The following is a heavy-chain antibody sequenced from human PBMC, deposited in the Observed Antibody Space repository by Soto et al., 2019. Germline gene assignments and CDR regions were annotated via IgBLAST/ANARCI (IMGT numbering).Heavy chain of an antibody. J-gene: IGHJ6*02. D-gene: IGHD6-6*01. CDR1: GSTFTSYA. CDR2: INAGNGNT. CDR3: ARDLVSRSFGGYYGMDV. Sequence: ASVNVSRNASGSTFTSYAMHWVRQAPGQRLEWMGWINAGNGNTKYSQKFQGRVTITRDTSASTAYMELSSLRSEDTAVYYCARDLVSRSFGGYYGMDVWGQGTTVTVS. V-gene: IGHV1-3*01.